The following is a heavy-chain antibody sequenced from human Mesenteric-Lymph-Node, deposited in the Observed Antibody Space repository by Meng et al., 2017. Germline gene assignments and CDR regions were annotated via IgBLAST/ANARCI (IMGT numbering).Heavy chain of an antibody. CDR2: ISSSGSTI. CDR3: SRNAYYYGSGNLLPAKIEY. D-gene: IGHD3-10*01. CDR1: GFTFSDYY. Sequence: GESLKISCAASGFTFSDYYMSWIRQAPGKGLEWVSYISSSGSTIYYADSVKGRFTISRDNAKNSLYLQMNSLRAEDTAVYYCSRNAYYYGSGNLLPAKIEYWGQGTLVTVSS. V-gene: IGHV3-11*04. J-gene: IGHJ4*02.